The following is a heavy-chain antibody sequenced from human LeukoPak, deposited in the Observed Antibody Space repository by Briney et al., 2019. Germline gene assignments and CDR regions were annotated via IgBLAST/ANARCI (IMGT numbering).Heavy chain of an antibody. CDR1: GGSISSYY. Sequence: PSETLSLTCTVSGGSISSYYWSWIRQPAGKGLEWIGRIYTSGSTNYNPSLKSRVTISVDTSKNQFSLKLSSVTAADTAVYYCARASYDFWSGYYIGFDYWGQGTLVTVSS. CDR3: ARASYDFWSGYYIGFDY. CDR2: IYTSGST. D-gene: IGHD3-3*01. J-gene: IGHJ4*02. V-gene: IGHV4-4*07.